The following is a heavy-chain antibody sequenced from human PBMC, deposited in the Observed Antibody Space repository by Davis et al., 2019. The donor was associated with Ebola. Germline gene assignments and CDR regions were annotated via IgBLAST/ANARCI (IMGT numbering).Heavy chain of an antibody. CDR3: ARHDYGDYRLFDY. CDR2: IKQDGSEK. CDR1: GFTFSSYW. D-gene: IGHD4-17*01. J-gene: IGHJ4*02. V-gene: IGHV3-7*01. Sequence: GESLKISCAASGFTFSSYWMSWVRQAPGKGLEWVANIKQDGSEKYYVDPVKGRFTISRDNAKNSLYLQMNSLRAEDTAVYSCARHDYGDYRLFDYWGQGTLVTVSS.